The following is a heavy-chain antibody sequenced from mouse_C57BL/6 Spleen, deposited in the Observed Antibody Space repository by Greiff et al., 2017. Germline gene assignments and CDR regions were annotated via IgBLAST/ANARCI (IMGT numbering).Heavy chain of an antibody. CDR2: IYPGDGDT. J-gene: IGHJ4*01. CDR1: GYAFSSSW. D-gene: IGHD2-14*01. V-gene: IGHV1-82*01. Sequence: VQLVESGPELVKPGASVKISCKASGYAFSSSWMNWVKQRPGKGLEWIGRIYPGDGDTNYNGKFKGKATLTADKSSSTAYMQLSSLTSEDSAVYFCGRNGVPGGYAMDYWGQGTSVTVSS. CDR3: GRNGVPGGYAMDY.